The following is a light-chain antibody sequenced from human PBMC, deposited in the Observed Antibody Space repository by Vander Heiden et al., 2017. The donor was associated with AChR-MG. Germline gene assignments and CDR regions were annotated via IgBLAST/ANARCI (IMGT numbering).Light chain of an antibody. J-gene: IGKJ3*01. V-gene: IGKV3-15*01. CDR2: GAS. CDR1: QSVSSN. CDR3: RQEQHGLFT. Sequence: IVILQSPATLSVSPGERATLSCTASQSVSSNLAWSQQKPGQAPKLLIYGASTRATGIPARFSGTGSETEFTLTISIVESEDVAVYYCRQEQHGLFTLGPGTKVDIK.